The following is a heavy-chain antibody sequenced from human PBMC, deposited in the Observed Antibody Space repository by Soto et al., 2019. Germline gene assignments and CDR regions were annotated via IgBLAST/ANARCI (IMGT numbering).Heavy chain of an antibody. CDR3: AGDEGYYYSGVDV. CDR1: GGSISSYY. V-gene: IGHV4-4*07. Sequence: SETLSLTCAVSGGSISSYYWSWIRQTAGKGLEWTGRIYPSGNTNYNPSLKSRVTMSIDTSKNQLSLKLRSVTAADTAVYFCAGDEGYYYSGVDVWGQGTAVTVSS. CDR2: IYPSGNT. J-gene: IGHJ6*02.